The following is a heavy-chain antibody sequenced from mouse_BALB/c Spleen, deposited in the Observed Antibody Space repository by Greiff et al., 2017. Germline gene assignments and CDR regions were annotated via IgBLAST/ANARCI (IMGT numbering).Heavy chain of an antibody. V-gene: IGHV5-12-1*01. D-gene: IGHD2-1*01. CDR2: ISSGGGST. J-gene: IGHJ3*01. CDR3: ARHPLYGNWFAY. CDR1: GFAFSSYD. Sequence: DVMLVESGGGLVKPGGSLKLSCAASGFAFSSYDMSWVRQTPEKRLEWVAYISSGGGSTYYPDTVKGRFTISRDNAKNTLYLQMSSLKSEDTAMYYCARHPLYGNWFAYWGQGTLVTVSA.